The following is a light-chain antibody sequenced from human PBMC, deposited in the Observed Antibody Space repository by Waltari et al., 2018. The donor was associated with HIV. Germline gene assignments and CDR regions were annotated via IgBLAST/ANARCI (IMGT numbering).Light chain of an antibody. CDR2: KAS. CDR3: QQYNTSEGT. V-gene: IGKV1-5*03. J-gene: IGKJ1*01. Sequence: DIQMTQSPSTLSASVGDRVSNTCRASQTIDRSLAWYQQSPGKAPNLLIYKASTLQSGVPSRFSGSGSGTEFTLTIISLQPDDFATYYCQQYNTSEGTFGQGTKVDVK. CDR1: QTIDRS.